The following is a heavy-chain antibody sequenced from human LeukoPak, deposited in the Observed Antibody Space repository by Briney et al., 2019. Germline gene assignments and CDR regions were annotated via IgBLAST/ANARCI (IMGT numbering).Heavy chain of an antibody. Sequence: GASVKVSCKASGYTFTSYGISWVRQAPGQGLEWMGWISAYNGNTNYAQKLQGRVTMTTDTSTSTAYMELRSLRSDDTAVYYCARVSDFWSGYYPDYYYYYMDVWGKGTTVTASS. CDR1: GYTFTSYG. CDR2: ISAYNGNT. J-gene: IGHJ6*03. CDR3: ARVSDFWSGYYPDYYYYYMDV. D-gene: IGHD3-3*01. V-gene: IGHV1-18*01.